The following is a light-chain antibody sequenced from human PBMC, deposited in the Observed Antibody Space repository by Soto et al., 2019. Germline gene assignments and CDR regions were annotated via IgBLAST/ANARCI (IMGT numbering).Light chain of an antibody. CDR3: NSYGRTSTRYV. CDR1: SSDVGGYNY. V-gene: IGLV2-14*01. CDR2: EVS. J-gene: IGLJ1*01. Sequence: QSALTQPASVSGSPGQSITISCTGTSSDVGGYNYVSWYQQHPGKAPKLMIYEVSNRPSGVSNRFSGSKSGNTASLTISGRQAEAEADYFCNSYGRTSTRYVFGTGTKLTVL.